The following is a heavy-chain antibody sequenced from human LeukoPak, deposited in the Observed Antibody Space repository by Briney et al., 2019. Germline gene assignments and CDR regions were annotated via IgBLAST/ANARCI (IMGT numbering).Heavy chain of an antibody. J-gene: IGHJ4*02. V-gene: IGHV4-31*03. Sequence: SETLSLTCTVSGGSISSGVYYWSWIRQHPGKGLEWIGYIYYSGSTYYNPSLKSRVTISVDTSKNQFSLKLSSVTAADTAVYYCARDSDGCSGGSCYYFDYWGQGTLVTVSS. CDR1: GGSISSGVYY. CDR2: IYYSGST. D-gene: IGHD2-15*01. CDR3: ARDSDGCSGGSCYYFDY.